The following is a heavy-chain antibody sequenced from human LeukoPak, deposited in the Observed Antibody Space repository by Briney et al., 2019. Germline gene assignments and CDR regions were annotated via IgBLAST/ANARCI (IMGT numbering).Heavy chain of an antibody. CDR1: GGSISSGDYY. Sequence: SETLSLTCTVSGGSISSGDYYWSCIRQPPGKGLEWIGYIYYSGSTYYTPSIKSRVTISVDTSKNQFSLKLSSVTAADTALYYCARECSSTSCYYYWGQGTLVTVSS. D-gene: IGHD2-2*01. CDR2: IYYSGST. V-gene: IGHV4-30-4*01. CDR3: ARECSSTSCYYY. J-gene: IGHJ4*02.